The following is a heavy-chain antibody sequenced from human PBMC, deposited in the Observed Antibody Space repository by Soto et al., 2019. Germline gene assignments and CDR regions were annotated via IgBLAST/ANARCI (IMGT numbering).Heavy chain of an antibody. J-gene: IGHJ4*02. CDR3: ARDGGSVGAHFDY. CDR1: GGSISSYY. V-gene: IGHV4-59*01. CDR2: IHYSGTT. Sequence: SETLSLTCTVSGGSISSYYWSWIRQPPGKGLEWIGYIHYSGTTNYNPSLKSRVTISVDTSKNQFSLKLSSVTAADTAVYYCARDGGSVGAHFDYWGQGAPVTVS. D-gene: IGHD1-26*01.